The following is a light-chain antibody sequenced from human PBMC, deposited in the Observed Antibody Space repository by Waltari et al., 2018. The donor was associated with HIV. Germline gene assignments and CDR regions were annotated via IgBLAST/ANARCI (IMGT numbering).Light chain of an antibody. CDR2: DVS. CDR3: QQYDNLMALT. CDR1: QDIKKY. V-gene: IGKV1-33*01. Sequence: DIQMTQSPSSVSAYVGDRVTITCQASQDIKKYLNWYQHKPGKAPNLLIYDVSHLERGVPSRFSGSGYGTQFTLTIRSLQPEDVATYYCQQYDNLMALTFGGGTKVEIK. J-gene: IGKJ4*01.